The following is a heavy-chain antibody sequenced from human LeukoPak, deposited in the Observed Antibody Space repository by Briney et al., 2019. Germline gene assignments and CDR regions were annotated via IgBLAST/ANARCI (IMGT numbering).Heavy chain of an antibody. D-gene: IGHD5-18*01. Sequence: PSETLSLTCAVYGGSFSGYYWSWIRQPPGKGLEWIGYIYHSGSTYYNPSLKSRVTISVDRSKNQFSLKLSSVTAADTAVYYCAREKETNSYGYGGAFDIWGQGTMVTVSS. CDR3: AREKETNSYGYGGAFDI. CDR1: GGSFSGYY. J-gene: IGHJ3*02. V-gene: IGHV4-34*01. CDR2: IYHSGST.